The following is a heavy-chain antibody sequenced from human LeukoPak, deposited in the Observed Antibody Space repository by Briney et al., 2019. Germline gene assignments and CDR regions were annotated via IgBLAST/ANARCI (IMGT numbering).Heavy chain of an antibody. CDR1: GITFSTYA. CDR3: ATSPVSVAGLQPKFDS. V-gene: IGHV3-23*01. Sequence: PGGSLRLSCEASGITFSTYAMSWVRQAPGKGLEWVSGINTGGGTYYADTVKGRFTISRDNSKNTLYLQMNSLRAEDTAVYYCATSPVSVAGLQPKFDSWGQGTRVTVSS. J-gene: IGHJ4*02. D-gene: IGHD5-24*01. CDR2: INTGGGT.